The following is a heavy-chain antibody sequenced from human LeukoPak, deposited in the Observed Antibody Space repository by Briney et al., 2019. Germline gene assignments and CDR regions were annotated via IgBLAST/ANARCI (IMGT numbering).Heavy chain of an antibody. D-gene: IGHD1/OR15-1a*01. CDR2: VIASGTYT. V-gene: IGHV3-23*01. Sequence: GGSLRLSCAASGFNFNVFDMTWVRQAPGKGLEWLSTVIASGTYTYYAHSAKGRFTISRDNSKNTLHLQMDSLRVEDTAVYFCARNTTDRPYDFWGQGTLVTVSS. CDR3: ARNTTDRPYDF. J-gene: IGHJ4*02. CDR1: GFNFNVFD.